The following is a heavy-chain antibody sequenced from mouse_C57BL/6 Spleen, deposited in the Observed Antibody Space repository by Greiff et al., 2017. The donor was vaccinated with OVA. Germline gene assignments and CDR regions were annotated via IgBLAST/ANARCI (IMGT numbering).Heavy chain of an antibody. Sequence: QVQLKQPGAELVMPGASVKLSCKASGYTFTSYWMHWVKQRPGQGLEWIGEIDPSDSYTNYNQKFQGKSTLTVDKSSSTAYMQLSSLTSEDSAVYYCERSEYYGSSYEGFAYWGQGTLVTVSA. CDR3: ERSEYYGSSYEGFAY. CDR2: IDPSDSYT. V-gene: IGHV1-69*01. J-gene: IGHJ3*01. D-gene: IGHD1-1*01. CDR1: GYTFTSYW.